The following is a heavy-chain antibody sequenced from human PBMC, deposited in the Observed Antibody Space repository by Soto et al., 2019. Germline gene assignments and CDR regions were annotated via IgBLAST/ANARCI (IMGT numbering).Heavy chain of an antibody. CDR2: ISSSSSYT. V-gene: IGHV3-11*06. CDR3: ARDPLGYCSSTSCPNWFDP. CDR1: GFTFSDYY. Sequence: QVQLVESGGGLVKPGGSLRLSCAASGFTFSDYYMSWIRQAPGKGLEWVSYISSSSSYTNYADSVKGRFTISRDNAKNSLYLQMNSLRAEDTAVYYCARDPLGYCSSTSCPNWFDPWGQGTLVTVSS. D-gene: IGHD2-2*01. J-gene: IGHJ5*02.